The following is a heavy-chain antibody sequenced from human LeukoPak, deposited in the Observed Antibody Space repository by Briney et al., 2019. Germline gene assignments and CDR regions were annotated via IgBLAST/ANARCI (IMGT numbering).Heavy chain of an antibody. CDR3: ARGAYCSGGSCYPYYYYGMDV. CDR2: IIRIRSTI. D-gene: IGHD2-15*01. Sequence: PGGSLRLSCAASGFTFSSYEMNWVRQAPGKGLEWVSYIIRIRSTIYYADSVKGRFTISRDNAKNSLYLQMNSLRAEDTAVYYCARGAYCSGGSCYPYYYYGMDVWGQGTTVTVSS. V-gene: IGHV3-48*03. J-gene: IGHJ6*02. CDR1: GFTFSSYE.